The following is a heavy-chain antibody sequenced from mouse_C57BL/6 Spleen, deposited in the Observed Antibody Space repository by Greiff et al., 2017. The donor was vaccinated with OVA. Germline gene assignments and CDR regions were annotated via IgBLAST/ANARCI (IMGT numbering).Heavy chain of an antibody. V-gene: IGHV1-62-2*01. D-gene: IGHD2-3*01. CDR1: GYTFTEYT. J-gene: IGHJ1*03. CDR2: FYPGSGSI. Sequence: QVQLKESGAELVKPGASVKLSCKASGYTFTEYTIHWVKQRSGQGLEWIGWFYPGSGSIKYNEKFKDKATLTADKSSSTVYMELSRLTSEDSAVYFCARHEEIPYDGYLHWYFDVWGTGTTVTVSS. CDR3: ARHEEIPYDGYLHWYFDV.